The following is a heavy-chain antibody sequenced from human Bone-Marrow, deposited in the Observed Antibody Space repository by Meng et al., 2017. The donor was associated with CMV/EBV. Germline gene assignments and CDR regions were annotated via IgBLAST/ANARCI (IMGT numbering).Heavy chain of an antibody. CDR2: IHNSGTT. CDR1: GGSISSSTYH. Sequence: SETLSLTCTVSGGSISSSTYHWGWIRQPPGKGLEWIGSIHNSGTTYYNPSLKSRVTISVDTSKNQFSLKLSSVTAADTAVYYCAIVVAIANWFDPWGQGTLVTVSS. CDR3: AIVVAIANWFDP. V-gene: IGHV4-39*07. J-gene: IGHJ5*02. D-gene: IGHD5-12*01.